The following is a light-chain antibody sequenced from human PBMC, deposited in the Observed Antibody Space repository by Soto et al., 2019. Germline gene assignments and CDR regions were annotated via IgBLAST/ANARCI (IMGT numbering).Light chain of an antibody. CDR1: QSVRNN. CDR2: GAS. Sequence: EIVMTQSPATLSVTPGERATLSFMASQSVRNNLAWYRQKPGQAPRLLIYGASTRATGVPARFSGSGSGTEFTLTISSLQSEDFAVYYCQQYNNWPPITFGQGTRLEIK. CDR3: QQYNNWPPIT. J-gene: IGKJ5*01. V-gene: IGKV3-15*01.